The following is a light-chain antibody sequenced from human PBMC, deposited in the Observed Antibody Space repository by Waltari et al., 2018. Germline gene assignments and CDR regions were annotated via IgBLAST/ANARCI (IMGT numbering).Light chain of an antibody. CDR1: QTIGTY. J-gene: IGKJ1*01. CDR3: QQYNSYWWT. CDR2: EAS. V-gene: IGKV1-5*03. Sequence: DIQMTQSPSTLSAPVGDRVTVTCRASQTIGTYFAWFQRKPGKAPKLLIYEASTLENGVPSRFSGSGSGTEFTLTISSLEPDDFATYYCQQYNSYWWTFGLGTKVEV.